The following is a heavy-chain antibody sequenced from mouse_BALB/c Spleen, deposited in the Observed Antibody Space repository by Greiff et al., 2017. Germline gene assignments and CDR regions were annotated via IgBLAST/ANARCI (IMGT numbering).Heavy chain of an antibody. Sequence: EVKLQESGPGLVKPSQSLSLTCTVTGYSITSDYAWNWIRQFPGNKLEWMGYISYSGSTSYNPSLKSRISITRDTSKNQFFLQLNSVTTEDTATYYCAREGIYYGYDVFAYWGQGTLVTVSA. CDR1: GYSITSDYA. CDR2: ISYSGST. D-gene: IGHD2-2*01. V-gene: IGHV3-2*02. J-gene: IGHJ3*01. CDR3: AREGIYYGYDVFAY.